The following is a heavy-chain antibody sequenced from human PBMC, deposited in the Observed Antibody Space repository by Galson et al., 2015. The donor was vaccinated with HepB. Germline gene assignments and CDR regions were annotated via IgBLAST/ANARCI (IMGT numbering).Heavy chain of an antibody. CDR2: ISQDGSIT. D-gene: IGHD1-14*01. V-gene: IGHV3-30*04. CDR3: ARSEPRTWHNFDY. J-gene: IGHJ4*02. CDR1: GFTFSRYT. Sequence: SLRLSCATSGFTFSRYTMHWVRQAPGRGMEWVAVISQDGSITHHVDSVKGRFTISRDNSKNTLYLQMTSLRTEDTAVFYCARSEPRTWHNFDYWGQGTLVTVSS.